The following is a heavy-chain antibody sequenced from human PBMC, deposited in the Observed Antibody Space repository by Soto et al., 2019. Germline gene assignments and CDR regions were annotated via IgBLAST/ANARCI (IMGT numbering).Heavy chain of an antibody. V-gene: IGHV3-48*02. CDR3: VRDSAWAFDL. CDR2: MSITDAI. CDR1: GXTFSTYK. D-gene: IGHD1-26*01. Sequence: GSLRLSCAASGXTFSTYKMNWVRQAPGKGLEWVSYMSITDAIFYADSVRGRFTISRDNAKNLLDLQINSLREEDTAVYYCVRDSAWAFDLWGQGNLVTVS. J-gene: IGHJ4*02.